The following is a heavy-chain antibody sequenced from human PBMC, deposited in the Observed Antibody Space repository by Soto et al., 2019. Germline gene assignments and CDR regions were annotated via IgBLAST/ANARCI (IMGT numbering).Heavy chain of an antibody. J-gene: IGHJ3*02. V-gene: IGHV1-8*01. D-gene: IGHD3-10*01. Sequence: ASVKVSCKASGYTFTSYDINWVRQATGQGLEWMGWMNPNSGNTGYAQKFQGRVTMTRNTSISAAYMELSSLRSEDTAVYYCAKDGFVTMVRGVIPVGAFDICGQGTMVTVSS. CDR1: GYTFTSYD. CDR3: AKDGFVTMVRGVIPVGAFDI. CDR2: MNPNSGNT.